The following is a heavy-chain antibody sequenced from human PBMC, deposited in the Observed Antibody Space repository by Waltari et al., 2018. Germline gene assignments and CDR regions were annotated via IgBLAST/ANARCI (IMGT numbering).Heavy chain of an antibody. Sequence: QLQLQESGPGLVKTSETLSLICTVSGGSISSSNYYWGWIRQPPGQGLEWIGSTYYSGKTYYTPSLKSRVTISADTSKNLFSLKLSSVTAADAAVYFCARHRTSNPYYYYMDVWGKGTAVPVS. J-gene: IGHJ6*03. D-gene: IGHD7-27*01. CDR3: ARHRTSNPYYYYMDV. CDR2: TYYSGKT. CDR1: GGSISSSNYY. V-gene: IGHV4-39*01.